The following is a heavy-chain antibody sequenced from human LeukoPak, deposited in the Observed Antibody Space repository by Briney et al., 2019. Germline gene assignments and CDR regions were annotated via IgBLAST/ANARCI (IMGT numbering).Heavy chain of an antibody. Sequence: GGSLRLSCAASGFTFSHYGMHWVRQAPGRGLEWVAVIWSGGSNKFYADSVKGRFTISRDNSQNTVDLHMNILRAEDTAVYYCAKDAQRGFDYSNSLEYRGQGTLVTVSS. J-gene: IGHJ4*02. D-gene: IGHD4-11*01. CDR3: AKDAQRGFDYSNSLEY. V-gene: IGHV3-33*06. CDR2: IWSGGSNK. CDR1: GFTFSHYG.